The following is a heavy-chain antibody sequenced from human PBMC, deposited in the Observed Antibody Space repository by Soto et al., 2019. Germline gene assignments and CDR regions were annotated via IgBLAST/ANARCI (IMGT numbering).Heavy chain of an antibody. D-gene: IGHD6-13*01. Sequence: QVQLVQSGAEVKKPGSSVKVSCKASGGTFSSYTISWVRQAPGQGLEWMGRIIPILGIANYAQKFQGRVTITADKSTSTAYMELGSLRPEDTVVYYCARDPRKRERTSSSWSEFAYWGQGPLVTVSS. CDR1: GGTFSSYT. J-gene: IGHJ4*02. CDR2: IIPILGIA. CDR3: ARDPRKRERTSSSWSEFAY. V-gene: IGHV1-69*08.